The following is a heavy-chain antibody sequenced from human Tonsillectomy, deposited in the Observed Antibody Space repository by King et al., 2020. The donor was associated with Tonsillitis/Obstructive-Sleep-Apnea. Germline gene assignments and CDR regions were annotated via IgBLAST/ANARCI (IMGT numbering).Heavy chain of an antibody. CDR1: GYTFTSYY. V-gene: IGHV1-46*01. Sequence: VQLVESGAEVKKPGASVKVSCKASGYTFTSYYMHWVRQAPGQGLEWTGIINPSGGSTTYAQKFQGRVTMTRDTSTSTVYMGLSSLRSEDTAVYYCGRAYNWNDAFDYWDQGTLVTVSS. CDR3: GRAYNWNDAFDY. CDR2: INPSGGST. J-gene: IGHJ4*02. D-gene: IGHD1-1*01.